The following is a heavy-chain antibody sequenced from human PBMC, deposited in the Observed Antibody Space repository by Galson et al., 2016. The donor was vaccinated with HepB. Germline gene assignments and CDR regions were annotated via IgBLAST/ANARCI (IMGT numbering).Heavy chain of an antibody. D-gene: IGHD5-24*01. CDR2: ISHTGTER. CDR1: GLTLSSYA. V-gene: IGHV3-30*04. CDR3: ARDRGDGYNDIGE. J-gene: IGHJ4*02. Sequence: SLRLSCAASGLTLSSYAIHWVRQAPGKGLESVAVISHTGTERYYADSVKGRFTISRDNSKNTIYLQMNSLRAEDTAVYYCARDRGDGYNDIGEWGQGTLVTVSS.